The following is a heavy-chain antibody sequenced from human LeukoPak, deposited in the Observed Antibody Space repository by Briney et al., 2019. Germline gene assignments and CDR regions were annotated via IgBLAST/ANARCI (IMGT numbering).Heavy chain of an antibody. Sequence: GGSLRLTCAASGFTFSKDWMSWVRQAPGKGLEWVGRIKSKADGGTADYATPVKGRFTISRDDSKNTLYLQMNSLKTEDTAVYYCTTYNDKDAFNIWGQGTMVTVSS. CDR2: IKSKADGGTA. J-gene: IGHJ3*02. CDR3: TTYNDKDAFNI. CDR1: GFTFSKDW. D-gene: IGHD1-1*01. V-gene: IGHV3-15*01.